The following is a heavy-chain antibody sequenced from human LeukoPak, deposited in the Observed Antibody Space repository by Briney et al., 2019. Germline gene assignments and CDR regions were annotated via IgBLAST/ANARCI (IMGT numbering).Heavy chain of an antibody. Sequence: SETLSLTCTVSGGSISSSSYYWGWIRQPPGKGLEWFGYIYYSGSTNYNPSLKSRVTISVDTSKNQFSLKLRSVTAADTAVYYCAREVGNRRDYYYGMDVWGQGTTVTVSS. CDR2: IYYSGST. CDR3: AREVGNRRDYYYGMDV. J-gene: IGHJ6*02. CDR1: GGSISSSSYY. D-gene: IGHD1-14*01. V-gene: IGHV4-61*01.